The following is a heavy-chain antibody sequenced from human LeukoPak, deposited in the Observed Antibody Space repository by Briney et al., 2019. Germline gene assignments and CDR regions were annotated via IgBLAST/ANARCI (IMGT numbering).Heavy chain of an antibody. D-gene: IGHD2-2*01. CDR2: IYYSGST. CDR1: GGSINSGTYY. Sequence: PSETLSLTCTVSGGSINSGTYYWGWIRQPPGKGLEWIGSIYYSGSTYYNPSLRSRVTISVDTSKNQFSLNLSSVTAADTAVYYCARRLIARLLSSRVEWYFDFWGQGSLVTVSS. J-gene: IGHJ4*02. CDR3: ARRLIARLLSSRVEWYFDF. V-gene: IGHV4-39*01.